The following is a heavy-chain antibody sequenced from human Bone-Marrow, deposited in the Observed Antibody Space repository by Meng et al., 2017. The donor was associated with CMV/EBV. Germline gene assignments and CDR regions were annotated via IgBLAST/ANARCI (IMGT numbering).Heavy chain of an antibody. CDR1: GYTFTSYY. CDR2: INPSGGST. V-gene: IGHV1-46*01. CDR3: AREPAFCGGDCYWFDP. Sequence: ASVKVSCKASGYTFTSYYMHWVRQAPGQGLEWMGIINPSGGSTSYAQKFQGRVTMTRDTSTSTVYMELSRLRSDDTAVYYCAREPAFCGGDCYWFDPWGQGTLVTVSS. D-gene: IGHD2-21*01. J-gene: IGHJ5*02.